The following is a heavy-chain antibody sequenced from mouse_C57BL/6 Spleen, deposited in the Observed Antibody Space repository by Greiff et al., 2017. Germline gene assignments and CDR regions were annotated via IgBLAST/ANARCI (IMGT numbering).Heavy chain of an antibody. V-gene: IGHV1-54*01. D-gene: IGHD1-1*01. Sequence: QVQLQQSGAELVRPGTSVKVSCKASGYAFTNYLIEWVKQRPGQGLEWIGVINPGSGGTNYNEKFKGKATLTADKSSSTAYMQLSSLTSDDSAVYFCAKSTTVVAPFADWGQGTLVTVSA. CDR2: INPGSGGT. CDR1: GYAFTNYL. CDR3: AKSTTVVAPFAD. J-gene: IGHJ3*01.